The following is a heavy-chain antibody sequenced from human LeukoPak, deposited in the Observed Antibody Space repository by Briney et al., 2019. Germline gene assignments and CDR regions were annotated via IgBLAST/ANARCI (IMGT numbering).Heavy chain of an antibody. J-gene: IGHJ4*02. CDR2: IYYSGST. V-gene: IGHV4-61*08. Sequence: SETLSLTCTVSGGSISSVGYYWNWIRQPPGKGLEYIGYIYYSGSTDYNPSLKSRVTISVGTSKNQFSLTLNSVTAADTAVYYCARRTGGAYYFDYWGQGALVTVSS. CDR3: ARRTGGAYYFDY. D-gene: IGHD1-14*01. CDR1: GGSISSVGYY.